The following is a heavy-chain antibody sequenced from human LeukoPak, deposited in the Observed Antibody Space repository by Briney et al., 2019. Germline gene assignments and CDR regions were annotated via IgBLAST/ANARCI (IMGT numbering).Heavy chain of an antibody. CDR3: ARDAPTMVRGVMAPVY. J-gene: IGHJ4*02. CDR2: INSDGSST. V-gene: IGHV3-74*01. D-gene: IGHD3-10*01. Sequence: HPGGSLRLSCAASGFTFSSYWMHWVRQASGKGLVWVSRINSDGSSTSYADSVKGRFTISRDNAKNTLYLQMNSLRAEDTAVYYCARDAPTMVRGVMAPVYWGQGTLVTVSS. CDR1: GFTFSSYW.